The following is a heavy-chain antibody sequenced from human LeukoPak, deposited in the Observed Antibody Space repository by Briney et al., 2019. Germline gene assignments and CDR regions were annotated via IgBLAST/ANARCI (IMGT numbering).Heavy chain of an antibody. CDR2: IYYSGST. V-gene: IGHV4-31*03. CDR3: VRVTGYYGSGRPFDY. CDR1: GGSISSGGYY. Sequence: SETLSLTCTVSGGSISSGGYYWSWIRQHPGKGLEWIGYIYYSGSTYYNPSLKSRVTISVDTSKNQFSLKLSSVTAADTAVYYCVRVTGYYGSGRPFDYWGQGTLVTVSS. D-gene: IGHD3-10*01. J-gene: IGHJ4*02.